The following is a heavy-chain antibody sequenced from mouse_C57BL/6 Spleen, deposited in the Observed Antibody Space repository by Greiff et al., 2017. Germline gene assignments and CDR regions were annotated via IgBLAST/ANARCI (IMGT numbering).Heavy chain of an antibody. CDR1: GYTITSYW. Sequence: QVQLQQSGAELVKPGASVKMSCKASGYTITSYWINWVKQRPGQGLEWIGVINPGSGSTNYNEKFKSKATLTADTSSSTAYMQLSSLASEDAAVYDCAKEGDCRFLFGCWGQGALVSV. D-gene: IGHD2-14*01. V-gene: IGHV1-55*01. J-gene: IGHJ3*01. CDR3: AKEGDCRFLFGC. CDR2: INPGSGST.